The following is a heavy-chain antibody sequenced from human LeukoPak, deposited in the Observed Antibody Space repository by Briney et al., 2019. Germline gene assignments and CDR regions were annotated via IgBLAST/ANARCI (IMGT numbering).Heavy chain of an antibody. J-gene: IGHJ4*02. D-gene: IGHD2-15*01. Sequence: SETLSLTCTVSGGSISGSSYYWGWIRQPPGKGLEWIGSIYYSGSTYYDPSLKSRVTISVDTSKNQFSLKLSSVTAADTAVYYCARVVGYFDYWGQGTLVTVSS. CDR3: ARVVGYFDY. CDR1: GGSISGSSYY. V-gene: IGHV4-39*07. CDR2: IYYSGST.